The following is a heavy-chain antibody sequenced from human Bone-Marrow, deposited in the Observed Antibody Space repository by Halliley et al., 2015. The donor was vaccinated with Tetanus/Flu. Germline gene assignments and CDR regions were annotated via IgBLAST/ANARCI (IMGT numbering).Heavy chain of an antibody. V-gene: IGHV3-23*01. CDR2: GSGSMT. CDR3: AKDRLGGYFVPFDS. Sequence: GSGSMTENADSVKGRFTISRDNSKNTLYLQMSDLRVEDPAVYYGAKDRLGGYFVPFDSWGQGALVAVSS. D-gene: IGHD3-22*01. J-gene: IGHJ4*02.